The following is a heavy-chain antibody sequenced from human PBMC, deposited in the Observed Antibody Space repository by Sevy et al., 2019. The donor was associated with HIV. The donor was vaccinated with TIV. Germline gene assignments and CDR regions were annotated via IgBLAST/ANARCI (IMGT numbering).Heavy chain of an antibody. CDR3: ARDWGTPAAHYWYFDL. J-gene: IGHJ2*01. D-gene: IGHD2-2*01. V-gene: IGHV4-59*01. Sequence: SETLSLTCTVSAVSITNYYWSWIRQPPGKGLEWIANIHYTGSNNYKPYLQSRVTISVDTSKNQFSLMLSSVTAADTAVDYCARDWGTPAAHYWYFDLWGRGTLVTVSS. CDR1: AVSITNYY. CDR2: IHYTGSN.